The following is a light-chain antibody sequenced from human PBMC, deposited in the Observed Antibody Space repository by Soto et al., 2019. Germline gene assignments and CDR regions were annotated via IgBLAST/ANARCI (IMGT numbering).Light chain of an antibody. J-gene: IGKJ4*01. CDR2: GAS. Sequence: DIVLTQAPGTLSLSPVERATLSCRASQSVSSSYLAWYQQKPGQAPRLLIYGASIRATGIPDRFSGSGSGTDFTLTISRLEPEDFAVYYCQQYGSSPLTFGGGTKVEIK. V-gene: IGKV3-20*01. CDR3: QQYGSSPLT. CDR1: QSVSSSY.